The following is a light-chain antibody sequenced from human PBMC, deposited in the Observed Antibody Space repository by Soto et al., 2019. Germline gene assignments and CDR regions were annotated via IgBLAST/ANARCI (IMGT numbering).Light chain of an antibody. V-gene: IGLV2-8*01. Sequence: QSVLTQPASASGSPGQSVAISCTGTSSDVGGYNYVSWYQQHPGKAPKLMIYEVNKRPSGVPDRFSGSKSGNTASLTVSGLQAEDEADYYCSSYAGSRNVFGTGTKVTVL. CDR2: EVN. J-gene: IGLJ1*01. CDR3: SSYAGSRNV. CDR1: SSDVGGYNY.